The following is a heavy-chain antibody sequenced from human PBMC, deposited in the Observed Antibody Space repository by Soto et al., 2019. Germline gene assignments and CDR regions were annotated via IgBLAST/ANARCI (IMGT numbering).Heavy chain of an antibody. CDR1: GFTFSNYW. J-gene: IGHJ4*02. CDR2: IKQDGSEK. Sequence: PGGSLRLSCAASGFTFSNYWMSWVRQAPGKGLEWVANIKQDGSEKYYVDSVKGRFTISRDNAKNSLYLQMHSLRAEDTAVYYCARLDLHYSDSSGYWFYWGQGT. V-gene: IGHV3-7*01. CDR3: ARLDLHYSDSSGYWFY. D-gene: IGHD3-22*01.